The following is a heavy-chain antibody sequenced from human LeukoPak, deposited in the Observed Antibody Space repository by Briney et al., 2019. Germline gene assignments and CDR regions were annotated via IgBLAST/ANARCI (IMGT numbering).Heavy chain of an antibody. CDR1: GFTFSSNG. CDR3: AKLGPEHIVVVPVAIGDYYSGMDV. CDR2: VSYDGSNK. V-gene: IGHV3-30*18. Sequence: GGSLRLSCEASGFTFSSNGMHWVREAPGKGLEWVAVVSYDGSNKYYADPVKGRFTISRDNSKSTLYLQMNSLRAEDTAVYCCAKLGPEHIVVVPVAIGDYYSGMDVWGQGNTVTVSS. J-gene: IGHJ6*02. D-gene: IGHD2-2*01.